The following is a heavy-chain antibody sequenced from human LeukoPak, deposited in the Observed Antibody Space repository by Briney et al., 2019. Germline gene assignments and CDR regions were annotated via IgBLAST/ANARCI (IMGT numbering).Heavy chain of an antibody. CDR2: IYYSGST. D-gene: IGHD5-18*01. CDR3: ARPSDNRGYSYGYDY. V-gene: IGHV4-39*01. Sequence: PSETLSLTCTVSGGSISSSSYYWGWIRQPPGKGLGWVGSIYYSGSTYYNPSLKSRVTISVDTSKNQFSLKLSSVTAADTAVYYCARPSDNRGYSYGYDYWGQGTLVTVSS. CDR1: GGSISSSSYY. J-gene: IGHJ4*02.